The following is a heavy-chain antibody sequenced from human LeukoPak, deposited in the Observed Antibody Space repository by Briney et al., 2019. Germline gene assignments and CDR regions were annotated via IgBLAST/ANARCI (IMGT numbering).Heavy chain of an antibody. D-gene: IGHD3-22*01. J-gene: IGHJ4*02. Sequence: SETLSLTCAVYGGSFSGYYWSWIRQPPGKGLEWIGEINHSGSTNYNPSLKSRVTISVDTSKNQFSLKLSSVTAADTAVYYCARLGGYSYYYDSSGYRLGELDYWGQGTLVTVSS. V-gene: IGHV4-34*01. CDR2: INHSGST. CDR3: ARLGGYSYYYDSSGYRLGELDY. CDR1: GGSFSGYY.